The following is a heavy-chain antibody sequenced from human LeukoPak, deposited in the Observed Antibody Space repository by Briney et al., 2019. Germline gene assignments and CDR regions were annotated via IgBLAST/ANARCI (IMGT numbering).Heavy chain of an antibody. CDR2: ISVSGNT. J-gene: IGHJ5*02. V-gene: IGHV3-23*01. D-gene: IGHD2-2*01. CDR3: ARRGYQLLNDWFDP. Sequence: GGSLRLSCAASGFTLSSYAMSWVRQGPGKGLEWVSAISVSGNTYHADSVKGRFTISRDNAKNSLYLQMSSLRVEDTAVYYCARRGYQLLNDWFDPWGQGTLVTVSS. CDR1: GFTLSSYA.